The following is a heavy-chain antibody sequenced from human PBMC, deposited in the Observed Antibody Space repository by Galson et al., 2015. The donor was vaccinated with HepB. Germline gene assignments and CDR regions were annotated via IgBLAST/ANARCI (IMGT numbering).Heavy chain of an antibody. CDR1: GFTFRSYA. CDR2: FSGSGSGGDT. J-gene: IGHJ3*02. D-gene: IGHD6-13*01. Sequence: SLRLSCAASGFTFRSYAMSWVRQAPGKGLEWVSAFSGSGSGGDTYYAGSRKGRFTISRDNSKNTLYLQLNSLRAEDTAVYYCAKGNLYSTSWYDAFDIWGQGTMVTVSP. V-gene: IGHV3-23*01. CDR3: AKGNLYSTSWYDAFDI.